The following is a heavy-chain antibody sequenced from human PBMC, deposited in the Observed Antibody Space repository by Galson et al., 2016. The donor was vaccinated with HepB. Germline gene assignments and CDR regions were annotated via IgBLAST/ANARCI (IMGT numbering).Heavy chain of an antibody. CDR1: GGSINSYY. V-gene: IGHV4-59*12. D-gene: IGHD2-15*01. Sequence: SETLSLTCTVSGGSINSYYWSWIRQSPGKGLECIGHIHFSGSTHYNPSLRSRVNISLDTSRTQFPLKLTSLTAADTAVYYCARLGGCSGDPCPTGYFDVWGRATLVTVSS. J-gene: IGHJ2*01. CDR2: IHFSGST. CDR3: ARLGGCSGDPCPTGYFDV.